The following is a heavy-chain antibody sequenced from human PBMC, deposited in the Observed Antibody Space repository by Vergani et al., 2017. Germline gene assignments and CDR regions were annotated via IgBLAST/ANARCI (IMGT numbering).Heavy chain of an antibody. CDR1: GGTFSSYA. V-gene: IGHV1-69*01. D-gene: IGHD6-6*01. CDR3: AVQLRRSLRIAARPRWFDP. J-gene: IGHJ5*02. CDR2: IIPIFGTA. Sequence: QVQLVQSGAEVKKPGSSVKVSCKASGGTFSSYAISWVRQAPGQGLEWMGGIIPIFGTANYAQKFQGRVTITADESTSTAYMELSSLRSEDTAVYYCAVQLRRSLRIAARPRWFDPWGQGTLVTVSS.